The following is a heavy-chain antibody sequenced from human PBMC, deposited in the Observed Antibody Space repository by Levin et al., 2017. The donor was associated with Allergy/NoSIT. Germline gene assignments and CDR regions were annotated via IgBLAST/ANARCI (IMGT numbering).Heavy chain of an antibody. CDR3: AKDGGSQGDYFQY. CDR1: GFTFDDYA. J-gene: IGHJ4*02. V-gene: IGHV3-9*01. CDR2: LNWNSDSI. D-gene: IGHD3-16*01. Sequence: SLKISCAVSGFTFDDYAMHWVRLVPGKGLEWVSGLNWNSDSIGYADSVKGRFTISRDNAKNSLFLQMNSLRTEDTAFYYCAKDGGSQGDYFQYWGQGVLVTVSS.